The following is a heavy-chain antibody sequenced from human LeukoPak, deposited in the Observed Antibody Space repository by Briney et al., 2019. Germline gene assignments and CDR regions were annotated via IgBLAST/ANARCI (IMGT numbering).Heavy chain of an antibody. J-gene: IGHJ4*02. D-gene: IGHD3-16*02. CDR2: ISGSGGST. CDR3: AKDRQYDYVWGSYRYTVDDY. Sequence: GGSLRLSCAASGFTFSSYAMSWVRQAPGKGLEWVSAISGSGGSTYYADSVKGRFTISRDNSKNTLYLQMNSLRAEDTAVYYCAKDRQYDYVWGSYRYTVDDYWGQGTLVTVSS. V-gene: IGHV3-23*01. CDR1: GFTFSSYA.